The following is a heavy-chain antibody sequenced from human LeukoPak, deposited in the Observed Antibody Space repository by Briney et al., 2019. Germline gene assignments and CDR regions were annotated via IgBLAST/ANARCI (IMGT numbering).Heavy chain of an antibody. D-gene: IGHD5-18*01. V-gene: IGHV4-59*01. CDR1: GGSISSYY. Sequence: SETLSLTCTVSGGSISSYYWSWIRQPPGKGLEWIGYIYYSGSTNYNPSLKSRVTISVGTSKNQFSLKLSSVTAADTAVYYCARSAGIQLWSYGYWGQGTLVTVSS. CDR2: IYYSGST. J-gene: IGHJ4*02. CDR3: ARSAGIQLWSYGY.